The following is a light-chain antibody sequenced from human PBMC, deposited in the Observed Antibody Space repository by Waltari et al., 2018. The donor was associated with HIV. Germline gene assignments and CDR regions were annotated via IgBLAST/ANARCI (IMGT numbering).Light chain of an antibody. CDR2: GKN. V-gene: IGLV3-19*01. CDR1: SLRSTY. Sequence: SSELTQDPAVSVALGQTVRITCHGDSLRSTYASWYQQKPGQAPVLVIYGKNNRPSGIPDRFSGSSSGNTASLTITGAQAEDEADYYCNSRDSSGNLVVFGGGTKLTVL. CDR3: NSRDSSGNLVV. J-gene: IGLJ2*01.